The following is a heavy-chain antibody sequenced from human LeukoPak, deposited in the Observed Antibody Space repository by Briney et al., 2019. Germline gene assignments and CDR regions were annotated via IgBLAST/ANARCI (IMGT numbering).Heavy chain of an antibody. CDR1: GFTFSSYA. Sequence: QPGGSLRLSCATSGFTFSSYAMSWVRQAPGKGLKWVSTIADNGVSTHYADSVKGRFTISRDNSKSTVYLQMNSLRVEDTAVYYCAKSDGSRSFYYWGQGTLVAVSS. D-gene: IGHD3-10*01. J-gene: IGHJ4*02. CDR2: IADNGVST. V-gene: IGHV3-23*01. CDR3: AKSDGSRSFYY.